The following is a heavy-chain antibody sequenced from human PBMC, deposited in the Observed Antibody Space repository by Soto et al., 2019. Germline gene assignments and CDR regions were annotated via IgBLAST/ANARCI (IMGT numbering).Heavy chain of an antibody. Sequence: QVQLVQSGAEVKKPGASVKVSCKASGYTFTSYDINWVRQATGQGLEWMGWMNPNSGYTGYAQRFQGRVTMTTNTSISTAYMELSSLRSEDAAVYYCARELTSRAVDYWGQGTLVTVSS. D-gene: IGHD3-16*01. CDR1: GYTFTSYD. J-gene: IGHJ4*02. V-gene: IGHV1-8*01. CDR3: ARELTSRAVDY. CDR2: MNPNSGYT.